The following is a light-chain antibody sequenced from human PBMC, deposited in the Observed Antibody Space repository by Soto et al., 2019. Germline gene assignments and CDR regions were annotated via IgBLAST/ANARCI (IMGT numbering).Light chain of an antibody. CDR2: DAS. J-gene: IGKJ4*01. CDR3: QQRSNWPRLT. V-gene: IGKV3-11*01. CDR1: QSVSSS. Sequence: EIVLTQSPATLSLSPGERATLSCRASQSVSSSLAWYQQKPGQAPRLLIYDASNRASGIPARFSGRGSGTDLTLTISSLEPEDFAVYYCQQRSNWPRLTFGGGTKVEIK.